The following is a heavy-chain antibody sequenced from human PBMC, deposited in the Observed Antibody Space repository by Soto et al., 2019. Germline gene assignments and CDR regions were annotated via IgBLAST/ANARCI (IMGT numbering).Heavy chain of an antibody. CDR1: GFNFKTYS. CDR3: ATLQLGREEIFDS. CDR2: ISETSIAI. V-gene: IGHV3-48*02. D-gene: IGHD1-1*01. J-gene: IGHJ4*02. Sequence: EVQLVESGGGLVQPGGSLRLSCAASGFNFKTYSMNWVRQAPGKGLEWVSYISETSIAIYYRDSVKGRFTISRDNARNPLYLQMNSLGDEDTAVYYCATLQLGREEIFDSWGQGTLVTVSS.